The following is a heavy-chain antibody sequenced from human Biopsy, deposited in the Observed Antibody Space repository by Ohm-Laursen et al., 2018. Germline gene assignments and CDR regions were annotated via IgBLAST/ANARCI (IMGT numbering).Heavy chain of an antibody. CDR2: SDPKTGGT. J-gene: IGHJ5*01. D-gene: IGHD3-3*01. CDR1: GYTFTGDH. CDR3: ARELSDFWGGRQFDF. Sequence: ATVKISCKASGYTFTGDHRIPWARQAPGQGLEWMGLSDPKTGGTNYAQKFQGKVTMNRDTYISTTYMELRRLTSDDTAVFYCARELSDFWGGRQFDFWGQGTLVTVSS. V-gene: IGHV1-2*02.